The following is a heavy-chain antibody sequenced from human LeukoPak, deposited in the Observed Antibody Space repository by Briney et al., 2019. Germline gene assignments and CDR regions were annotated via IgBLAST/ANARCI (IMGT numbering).Heavy chain of an antibody. D-gene: IGHD5-12*01. CDR2: IWYDGSNK. J-gene: IGHJ4*02. CDR3: AKGTGNIVATIDY. Sequence: GGSLRLSSAASGFTFSSYGMHWVRQAPGKGLEWVAVIWYDGSNKYYADSVKGRFTISRVNSKNTLYLQMNSLRAEDTAVYYCAKGTGNIVATIDYWGQGTLVTVSS. V-gene: IGHV3-33*06. CDR1: GFTFSSYG.